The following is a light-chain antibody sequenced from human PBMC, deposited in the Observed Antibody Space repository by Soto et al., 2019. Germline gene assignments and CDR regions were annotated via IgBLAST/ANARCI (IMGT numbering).Light chain of an antibody. Sequence: DIQMTQSPTSVSASVGDRVTITCRASQGISSWVAWYQQKPGKAPKLQSYAASSLQSGVPSRFSGSGSGTDVTLTISSLQPEDFATYYCQQANSFPYTFGQGTRLEIK. CDR1: QGISSW. CDR3: QQANSFPYT. J-gene: IGKJ5*01. CDR2: AAS. V-gene: IGKV1-12*01.